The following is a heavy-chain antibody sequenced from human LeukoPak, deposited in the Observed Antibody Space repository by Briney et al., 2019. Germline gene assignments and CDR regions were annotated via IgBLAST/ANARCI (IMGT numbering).Heavy chain of an antibody. D-gene: IGHD2-15*01. CDR3: ARRGYCSGGSCSRFDP. CDR1: GYSFTSYW. Sequence: GESLMISCKGSGYSFTSYWIGWVRQMPGKGLVWMGIIYPGDSDTRYSPSFQGQVTISADKSISTAYLHWSSLKASATAMYYCARRGYCSGGSCSRFDPWGQGTLVTVSS. CDR2: IYPGDSDT. J-gene: IGHJ5*02. V-gene: IGHV5-51*01.